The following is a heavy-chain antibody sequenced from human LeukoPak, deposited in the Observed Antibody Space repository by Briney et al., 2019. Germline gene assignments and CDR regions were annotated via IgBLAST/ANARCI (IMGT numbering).Heavy chain of an antibody. D-gene: IGHD3-10*01. J-gene: IGHJ3*02. CDR2: INHSGST. V-gene: IGHV4-34*01. CDR1: GGSFSGYY. CDR3: ARPGSGVRGVIHDAFDI. Sequence: SETLSLTCAVYGGSFSGYYWSWIRQPPGKGLEWIGEINHSGSTNYNPSLKSRVTISVDTSKNQFSLKLSSVTAADTAVYYCARPGSGVRGVIHDAFDIWGQGTMVTVSS.